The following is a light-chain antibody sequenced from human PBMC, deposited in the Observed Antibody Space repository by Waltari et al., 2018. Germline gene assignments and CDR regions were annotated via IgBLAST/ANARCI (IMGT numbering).Light chain of an antibody. Sequence: EKVMTQSPATLSVSPGERATLSCRASQSVSNHLAWYQQRPGQAPRLLIYGAASRAAGVPARFSGSRSGTEFTLSIDSLQSEDFALYFCQQYNSWPFTFGPGTQVDIK. CDR3: QQYNSWPFT. CDR2: GAA. J-gene: IGKJ3*01. V-gene: IGKV3-15*01. CDR1: QSVSNH.